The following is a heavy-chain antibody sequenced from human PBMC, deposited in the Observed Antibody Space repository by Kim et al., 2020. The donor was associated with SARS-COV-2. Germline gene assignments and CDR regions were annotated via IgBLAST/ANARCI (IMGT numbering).Heavy chain of an antibody. Sequence: SVKGRFTITRDNSKNTLYLQMNSLRAEDTAVYYCANSYYYDSSGYFPFDYWGQGTLVTVSS. D-gene: IGHD3-22*01. CDR3: ANSYYYDSSGYFPFDY. V-gene: IGHV3-23*01. J-gene: IGHJ4*02.